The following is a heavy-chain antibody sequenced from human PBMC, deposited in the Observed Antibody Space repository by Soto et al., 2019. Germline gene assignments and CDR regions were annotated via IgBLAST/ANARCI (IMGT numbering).Heavy chain of an antibody. CDR1: GYTFTSYG. D-gene: IGHD6-13*01. V-gene: IGHV1-18*04. CDR2: ISAYNGNT. CDR3: ARFLAAAGTPGAYYYYGMDV. Sequence: ASVKVSCKXSGYTFTSYGISWVRQAPGQGLEWMGWISAYNGNTNYAQKLQGRVTMTTDTSTSTAYMELRSLRSDDTAVYYCARFLAAAGTPGAYYYYGMDVWGQGTTVTVSS. J-gene: IGHJ6*02.